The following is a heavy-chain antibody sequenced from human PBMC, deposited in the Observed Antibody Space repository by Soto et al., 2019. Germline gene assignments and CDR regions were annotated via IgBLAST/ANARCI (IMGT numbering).Heavy chain of an antibody. CDR3: ARGYRDGYFYAMDV. J-gene: IGHJ6*02. D-gene: IGHD2-2*02. CDR2: IIPMFGKA. CDR1: GGTFSSYA. Sequence: QVLLVQSGAEVKKSGSSVKVSCKASGGTFSSYAINWVRKAPGQGLEWMGGIIPMFGKANYAENFQGRVTISADESTITAYMELSSLTSDDAAVYYCARGYRDGYFYAMDVWGQGTTVTVSS. V-gene: IGHV1-69*01.